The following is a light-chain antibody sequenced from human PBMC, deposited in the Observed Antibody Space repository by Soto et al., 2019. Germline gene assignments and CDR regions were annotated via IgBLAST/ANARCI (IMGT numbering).Light chain of an antibody. J-gene: IGKJ4*01. V-gene: IGKV3-20*01. CDR3: QHYRTS. Sequence: EIVLTQSPGTLALSPGERATLSCRASQGVSSSYLAWYQQKPGQPPRLLIYGASSRATGIPDRFSGSGSGTDFTITITRLEPEDFAVYYCQHYRTSFGGGTKVEMK. CDR2: GAS. CDR1: QGVSSSY.